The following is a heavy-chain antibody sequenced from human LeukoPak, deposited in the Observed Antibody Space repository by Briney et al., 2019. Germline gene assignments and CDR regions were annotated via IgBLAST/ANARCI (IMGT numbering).Heavy chain of an antibody. CDR1: GGSISSYY. D-gene: IGHD1-26*01. CDR3: ARVKSYPLRTAFEI. CDR2: IYYSGST. V-gene: IGHV4-59*01. Sequence: SETLSLTCTVSGGSISSYYWSWIRQPPGKGLEWIGYIYYSGSTNYNPSLKSRVTISVDTSKNQFSLKLSSVTAADTAVYYCARVKSYPLRTAFEIWAQGTMVTVSS. J-gene: IGHJ3*02.